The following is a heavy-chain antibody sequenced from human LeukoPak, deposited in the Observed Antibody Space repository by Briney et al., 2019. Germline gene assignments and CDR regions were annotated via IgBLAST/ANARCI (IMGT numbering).Heavy chain of an antibody. CDR2: IYYSGST. J-gene: IGHJ6*02. Sequence: PSETLSLTCAVYGGSFSSYYWSWIRQPPGKGLEWIGYIYYSGSTNYNPSLKSRVTISVDTSKNQFSLKLSSVTAADTAVYYCARGRVAAAKGGDYYYGMDVWGQGATVTVSS. CDR1: GGSFSSYY. CDR3: ARGRVAAAKGGDYYYGMDV. V-gene: IGHV4-59*01. D-gene: IGHD6-13*01.